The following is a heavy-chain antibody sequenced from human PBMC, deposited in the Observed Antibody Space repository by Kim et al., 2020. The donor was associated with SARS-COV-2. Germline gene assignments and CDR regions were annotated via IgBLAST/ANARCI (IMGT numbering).Heavy chain of an antibody. CDR3: TRRYAY. J-gene: IGHJ4*02. V-gene: IGHV4-59*01. CDR1: GGSLNNYY. CDR2: IYYSGSA. D-gene: IGHD3-16*01. Sequence: SETLSLTCTVSGGSLNNYYWRWIRQTPGKGLEWLGYIYYSGSANYNPSLKSRVSMSVDTSKKEIYLKMASVTAADTDVYYCTRRYAYWGQGTLVTVSS.